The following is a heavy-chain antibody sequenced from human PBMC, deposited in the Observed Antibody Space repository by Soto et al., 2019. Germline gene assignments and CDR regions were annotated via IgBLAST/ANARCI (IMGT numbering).Heavy chain of an antibody. CDR1: GFTFSDYY. D-gene: IGHD3-10*01. CDR2: ISSSSSYT. J-gene: IGHJ4*02. CDR3: ARDRASNYYGSGSYSAPTIDY. V-gene: IGHV3-11*06. Sequence: QVQLVESGGGLVKPGGSLRLSCAASGFTFSDYYMSWIRQAPGKGLEWVSYISSSSSYTNYADSVKGRFTISRDNAKNSLYLQMTSLRAEDTAVYYCARDRASNYYGSGSYSAPTIDYWGQGTLVTVSS.